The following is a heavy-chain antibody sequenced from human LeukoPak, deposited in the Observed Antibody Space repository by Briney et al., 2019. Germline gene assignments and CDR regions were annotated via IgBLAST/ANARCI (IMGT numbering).Heavy chain of an antibody. D-gene: IGHD5-24*01. Sequence: PGGSLRLSCAASEFTFSSYNMNWVRQAPGKGLEWVSYISSSSSTIYYADSVKGRFTISRDNAKNSLYLQMNSLRAEDTAVYYCAKSGYNRFDYWGQGTLVTVSS. CDR2: ISSSSSTI. CDR3: AKSGYNRFDY. J-gene: IGHJ4*02. CDR1: EFTFSSYN. V-gene: IGHV3-48*01.